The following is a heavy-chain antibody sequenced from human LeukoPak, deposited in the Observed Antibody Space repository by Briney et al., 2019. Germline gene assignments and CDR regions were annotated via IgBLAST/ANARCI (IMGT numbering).Heavy chain of an antibody. CDR2: INPNSGDT. CDR3: ARGKNWLDAFDI. CDR1: GYTFTGYY. D-gene: IGHD1-1*01. V-gene: IGHV1-2*02. J-gene: IGHJ3*02. Sequence: GASVKVSCKASGYTFTGYYMHWVRQAPGQGLAWMGWINPNSGDTNYAQKLQGRVTMTRDMSISTAYMEQSRLRSDDTAMYYCARGKNWLDAFDIWGQGTVVTVSS.